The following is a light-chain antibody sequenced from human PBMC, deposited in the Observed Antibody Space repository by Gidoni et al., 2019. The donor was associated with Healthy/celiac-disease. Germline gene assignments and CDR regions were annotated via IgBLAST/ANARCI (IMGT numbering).Light chain of an antibody. V-gene: IGKV3-20*01. Sequence: EIVMTQSPGTLSLSPGERATLSCRARQSVSSSYLAWYQQKPGQAPRLLIYGASSRATGIPDRLSGSGSGTDFTLTISRLEPEDFAVYSCQQYGSSPRTFGQGTKVEIK. CDR2: GAS. CDR3: QQYGSSPRT. CDR1: QSVSSSY. J-gene: IGKJ1*01.